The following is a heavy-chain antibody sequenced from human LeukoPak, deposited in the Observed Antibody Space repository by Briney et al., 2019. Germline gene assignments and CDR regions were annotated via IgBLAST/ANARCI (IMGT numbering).Heavy chain of an antibody. CDR3: ARDRGNQRGYYYYYMDV. Sequence: GGSLRLSCADSGSAFSSYTMVWVRQAPGKGLEWVSSITRSSTYIHYADSVKGRFTISRDNPKNSLYLQMNSLRAEDTALYYCARDRGNQRGYYYYYMDVWGKGTTVTVSS. CDR2: ITRSSTYI. D-gene: IGHD1-14*01. V-gene: IGHV3-21*01. CDR1: GSAFSSYT. J-gene: IGHJ6*03.